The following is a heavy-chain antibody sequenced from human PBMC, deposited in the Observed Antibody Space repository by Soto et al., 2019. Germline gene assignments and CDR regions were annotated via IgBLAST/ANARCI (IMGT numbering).Heavy chain of an antibody. J-gene: IGHJ4*02. Sequence: GGSLRLSCAASGFTINRYGMHWVRQSPGKGLEWVAIITYDGSKKYYVDSVKGRFTISRDNAKNSLYLQMNSLRVEDTAVYYCARGRRYSLDYWGQGTLVTVSS. D-gene: IGHD6-13*01. V-gene: IGHV3-30*03. CDR2: ITYDGSKK. CDR3: ARGRRYSLDY. CDR1: GFTINRYG.